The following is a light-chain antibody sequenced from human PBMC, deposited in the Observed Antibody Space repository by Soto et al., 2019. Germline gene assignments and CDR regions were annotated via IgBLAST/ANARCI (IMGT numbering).Light chain of an antibody. CDR1: HDIARW. V-gene: IGKV1-12*01. CDR2: AAS. J-gene: IGKJ4*01. CDR3: QQVKGFPLP. Sequence: DIQMTQSPSSVSAFVGDRVAITCRASHDIARWLAWYQQQAGKAPRLLIYAASSLQSGVPTRFSGSGSGTDFTLTITNLQPEDSAVYYCQQVKGFPLPFGGGTKVEIK.